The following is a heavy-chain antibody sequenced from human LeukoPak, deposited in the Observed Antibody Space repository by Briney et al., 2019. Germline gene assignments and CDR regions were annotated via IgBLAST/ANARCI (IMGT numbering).Heavy chain of an antibody. D-gene: IGHD6-13*01. J-gene: IGHJ4*02. CDR3: AKTRAGHNTFDY. CDR1: GFTFSSYA. V-gene: IGHV3-23*01. CDR2: ISGSGGST. Sequence: GGSLRLSCAASGFTFSSYAMSWVRQAPGKGLEWVSGISGSGGSTYYAVSVKGRFTISRDNSKNTLYLQMNSLRAEDTAVYYCAKTRAGHNTFDYWGQGTLVTVSS.